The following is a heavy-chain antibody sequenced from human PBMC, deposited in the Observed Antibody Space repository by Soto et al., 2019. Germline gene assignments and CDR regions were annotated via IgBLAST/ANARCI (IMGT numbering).Heavy chain of an antibody. J-gene: IGHJ4*02. CDR2: IIPIFGTP. V-gene: IGHV1-69*13. CDR3: ARDPPRYSGYALSGYSSGPAFDY. Sequence: SVKVSCKASGVTFSRQDMRWVRQAPGQGLEWMGGIIPIFGTPQYAEKFQDRVTITADESTSTAYMELRSLRSDDTAVYYCARDPPRYSGYALSGYSSGPAFDYWGQGTLVTVSS. D-gene: IGHD5-12*01. CDR1: GVTFSRQD.